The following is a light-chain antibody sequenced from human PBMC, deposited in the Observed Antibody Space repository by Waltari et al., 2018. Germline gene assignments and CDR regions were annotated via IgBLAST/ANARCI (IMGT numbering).Light chain of an antibody. CDR3: GADHGSGTNVVYV. Sequence: QPVVTQPPSASASLGASVTLTCTLSSDYSNYEVDWYQQRPGKGPRVVRGVGNGGIVGSRGGGITDRFSVLGSVLNRDLTIKNIQEEAESDYHCGADHGSGTNVVYVFGTGTKVTVL. V-gene: IGLV9-49*01. J-gene: IGLJ1*01. CDR1: SDYSNYE. CDR2: VGNGGIVG.